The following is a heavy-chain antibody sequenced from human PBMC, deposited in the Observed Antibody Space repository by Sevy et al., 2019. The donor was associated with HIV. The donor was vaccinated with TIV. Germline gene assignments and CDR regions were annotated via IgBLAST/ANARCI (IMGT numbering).Heavy chain of an antibody. CDR1: GFTFDDYT. CDR2: ISWDGGST. V-gene: IGHV3-43*01. Sequence: GGSLRLSCVASGFTFDDYTMHWVRQAPGKGLEWLSLISWDGGSTYYADSVKGRFTISRDNSKNSLYLQMNSLRTEDTALYYCAKDKAAADSSGWFLFDYWGQGTLVTVSS. J-gene: IGHJ4*02. CDR3: AKDKAAADSSGWFLFDY. D-gene: IGHD6-19*01.